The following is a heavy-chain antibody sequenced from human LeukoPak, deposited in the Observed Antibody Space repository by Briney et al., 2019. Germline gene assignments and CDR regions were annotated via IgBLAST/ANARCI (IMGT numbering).Heavy chain of an antibody. Sequence: GRSLRLSCAASGFTFSSYGMHWVRQAPGKGLEWVAVISYDGSNKYYADSVKGRFTISRDNAKNSQYLQMNSLRAEDTAVYYCAREWLYSSGWYPQYDYWGQGTLVTVSS. CDR2: ISYDGSNK. CDR3: AREWLYSSGWYPQYDY. V-gene: IGHV3-30*03. D-gene: IGHD6-19*01. J-gene: IGHJ4*02. CDR1: GFTFSSYG.